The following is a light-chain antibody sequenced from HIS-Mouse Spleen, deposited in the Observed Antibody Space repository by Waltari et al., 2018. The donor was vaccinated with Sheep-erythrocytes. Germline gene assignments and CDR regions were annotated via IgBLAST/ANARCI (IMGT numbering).Light chain of an antibody. CDR3: QAWDSSTAWV. Sequence: SYELTQPPSVSVSPGQTAIIPCPGDTLRDKYAWWYQQKPCQSPVLVIYQDSKRPSGIPERFSGSNSGNTATLTISGTQAMDEADYYCQAWDSSTAWVFGGGTKLTVL. V-gene: IGLV3-1*01. J-gene: IGLJ3*02. CDR1: TLRDKY. CDR2: QDS.